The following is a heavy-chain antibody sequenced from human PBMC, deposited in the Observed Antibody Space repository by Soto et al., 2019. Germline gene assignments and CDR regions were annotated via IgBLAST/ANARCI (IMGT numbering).Heavy chain of an antibody. V-gene: IGHV1-3*01. CDR1: GYTFTSYA. D-gene: IGHD2-2*01. CDR2: INASNGKT. J-gene: IGHJ5*02. Sequence: ASVKVSCKASGYTFTSYAMHWVRQAPGQRLEWMGWINASNGKTKYAQKFQGRVTITTDKSTSTAYMELSSLRSEDTAVYYCARASLVPAAPDLPVFWFDPWGQGTLVTVSS. CDR3: ARASLVPAAPDLPVFWFDP.